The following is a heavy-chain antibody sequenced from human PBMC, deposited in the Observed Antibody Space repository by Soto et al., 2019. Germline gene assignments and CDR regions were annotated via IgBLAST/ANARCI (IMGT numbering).Heavy chain of an antibody. Sequence: ASLKASCQASGYTFTSYGIRWVRQAPGQGLEWMGWISAYNGNTNYAQKLQGRVTMTTDTSTSTAYMELRSLRSDDTAVYYCARDRNDILTGYYMGPDAFDILGQGTMVTVSS. CDR1: GYTFTSYG. CDR3: ARDRNDILTGYYMGPDAFDI. J-gene: IGHJ3*02. D-gene: IGHD3-9*01. CDR2: ISAYNGNT. V-gene: IGHV1-18*04.